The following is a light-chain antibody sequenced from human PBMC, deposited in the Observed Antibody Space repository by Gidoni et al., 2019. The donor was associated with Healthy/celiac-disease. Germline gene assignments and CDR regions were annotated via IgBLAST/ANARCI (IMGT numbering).Light chain of an antibody. Sequence: EIAMTQSPATLPVSPGGRATLSCRASQSVSSNLAWYQQKPGQAPRLLIYGASTRATGIPARFSGSGSGTEFTLTISSLQSEDFAVYYCQQYNNWPPITFGQGTRLEIK. V-gene: IGKV3-15*01. CDR2: GAS. CDR1: QSVSSN. J-gene: IGKJ5*01. CDR3: QQYNNWPPIT.